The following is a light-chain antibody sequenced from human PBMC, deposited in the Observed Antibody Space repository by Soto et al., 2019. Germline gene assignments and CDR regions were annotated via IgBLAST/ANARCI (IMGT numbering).Light chain of an antibody. CDR2: GAS. CDR3: QQYNNWPRT. Sequence: ETVMTQSPATLSVSPGERATLSCRASQSVRSNLAWYQQKPGQAPRLLIYGASTRATDIPARFSGSGSGTEFTLTISSLQSEDFAVHYCQQYNNWPRTFGKGT. CDR1: QSVRSN. V-gene: IGKV3-15*01. J-gene: IGKJ1*01.